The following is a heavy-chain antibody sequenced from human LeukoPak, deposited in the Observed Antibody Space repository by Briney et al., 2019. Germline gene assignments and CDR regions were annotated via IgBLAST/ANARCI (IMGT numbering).Heavy chain of an antibody. D-gene: IGHD3-22*01. CDR1: GFTFSRYA. CDR2: ISGSGGST. Sequence: GGSLRLSCAASGFTFSRYAMSWVRQTPGKGLEWVSVISGSGGSTYYADSLKGRFTISRDNAKNTLYLHMISLTAEDTAVYYCARRRNSSDGMDFDYWGQGTLVTVSS. V-gene: IGHV3-23*01. CDR3: ARRRNSSDGMDFDY. J-gene: IGHJ4*02.